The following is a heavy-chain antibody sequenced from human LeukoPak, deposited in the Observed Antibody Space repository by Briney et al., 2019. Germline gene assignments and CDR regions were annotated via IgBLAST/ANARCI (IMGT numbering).Heavy chain of an antibody. Sequence: ASVKVSCKASGYTFTSYGISWVRQAPGQGLEWMGGIIPIFGTANYAQKFQGRVTITADESTSTAYMELSSLRSEDTAVYYCAREGVGTAMDYWGQGTLVTVSS. D-gene: IGHD5-18*01. J-gene: IGHJ4*02. CDR3: AREGVGTAMDY. CDR1: GYTFTSYG. CDR2: IIPIFGTA. V-gene: IGHV1-69*13.